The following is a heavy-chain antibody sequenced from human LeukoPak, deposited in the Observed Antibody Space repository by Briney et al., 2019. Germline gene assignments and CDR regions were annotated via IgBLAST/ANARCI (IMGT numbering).Heavy chain of an antibody. CDR3: ARTDHIAVAGGGRVGY. V-gene: IGHV4-39*07. Sequence: SETLSLTCTVSGGSISSSSSYWGWIRQPPGKGLEWIGSIYYSGSTYYNPSLKSRVTISVDTSKNQFSLKLSSVTAADTAVYYCARTDHIAVAGGGRVGYWGQGTLVTVSS. CDR1: GGSISSSSSY. D-gene: IGHD6-19*01. J-gene: IGHJ4*02. CDR2: IYYSGST.